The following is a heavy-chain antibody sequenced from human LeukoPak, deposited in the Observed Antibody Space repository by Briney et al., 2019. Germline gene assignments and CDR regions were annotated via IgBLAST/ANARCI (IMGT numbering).Heavy chain of an antibody. D-gene: IGHD2-15*01. CDR2: INHSGST. Sequence: SETLSLTCAVYGGSFSGYYWSWIRQPPGKGLEWIGEINHSGSTNYNPSLKSRVTISVDTSKNQFSLKLSSVTAADTAVYYCARTTEGYCRGVSCYYYYYMDVWGKGTTVTVSS. CDR1: GGSFSGYY. CDR3: ARTTEGYCRGVSCYYYYYMDV. J-gene: IGHJ6*03. V-gene: IGHV4-34*01.